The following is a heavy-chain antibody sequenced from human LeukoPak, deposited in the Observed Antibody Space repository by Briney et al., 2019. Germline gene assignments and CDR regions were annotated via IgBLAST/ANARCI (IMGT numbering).Heavy chain of an antibody. Sequence: GRSLRLSCAASGFTFSTYSMNWVRQAPGRGLEWVSSISSTSSYIYYADSVKGRFTISRDNAKNSLYLQMNSLRAEDTAVYYCARAIFGVVISSSDPWGQGTLVTVSS. V-gene: IGHV3-21*01. CDR1: GFTFSTYS. CDR2: ISSTSSYI. CDR3: ARAIFGVVISSSDP. D-gene: IGHD3-3*01. J-gene: IGHJ5*02.